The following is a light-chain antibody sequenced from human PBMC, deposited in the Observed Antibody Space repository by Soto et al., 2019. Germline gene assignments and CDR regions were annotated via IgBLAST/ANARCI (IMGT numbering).Light chain of an antibody. CDR2: RDT. V-gene: IGLV1-40*01. Sequence: QSALTQPPSVSGAPGQRVTISCSGSSSNIGAGYAVHWYQRLPNTAPKLLIYRDTNRSSGVPDRFSGSKSDTSASLAITGLQPDDEADYFCQSFDYSLSAVVFGGGTKLTVL. CDR3: QSFDYSLSAVV. CDR1: SSNIGAGYA. J-gene: IGLJ2*01.